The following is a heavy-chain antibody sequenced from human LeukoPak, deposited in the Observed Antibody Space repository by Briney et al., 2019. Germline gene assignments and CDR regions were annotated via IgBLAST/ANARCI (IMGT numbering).Heavy chain of an antibody. Sequence: GGSLRLSCAASGFTFSSYGMHWVRQAPGKGLEWVAFIRYDGSNKYYADSVKGRFTISRDNSKNTLYLQMNSLRAEDTAVYYCAKVPHFCSSTSRYDYWGQGTLVTVSS. CDR3: AKVPHFCSSTSRYDY. J-gene: IGHJ4*02. CDR1: GFTFSSYG. V-gene: IGHV3-30*02. CDR2: IRYDGSNK. D-gene: IGHD2-2*01.